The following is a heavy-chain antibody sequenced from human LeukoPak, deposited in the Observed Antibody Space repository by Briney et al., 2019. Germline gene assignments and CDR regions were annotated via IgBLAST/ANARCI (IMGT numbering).Heavy chain of an antibody. J-gene: IGHJ5*02. CDR2: IYHSGST. V-gene: IGHV4-59*02. CDR1: GGSVSGFY. Sequence: SETLSLTCTVSGGSVSGFYWSWIRQPPGKGLEWIGHIYHSGSTSYNPSLKSRVTILVDTSKNQFSLKLRSLTAADTAVYYCARVSYHDFWSGYNNWFDPWGQGTLVIVSS. D-gene: IGHD3-3*01. CDR3: ARVSYHDFWSGYNNWFDP.